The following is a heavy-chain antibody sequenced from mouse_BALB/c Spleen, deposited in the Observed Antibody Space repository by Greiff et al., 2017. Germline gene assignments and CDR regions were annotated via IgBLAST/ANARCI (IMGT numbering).Heavy chain of an antibody. J-gene: IGHJ4*01. V-gene: IGHV1-39*01. Sequence: VQLKESGPELEKPGASVKISCKASGYSFTGYNMNWVKQSNGKSLEWIGNIDPYYGGTSYNQKFKGKATLTVDKSSSTAYMQLKSLTSEDSAVYYCARGTTVVAPRAMDYWGQGTSVTVSS. CDR2: IDPYYGGT. CDR3: ARGTTVVAPRAMDY. D-gene: IGHD1-1*01. CDR1: GYSFTGYN.